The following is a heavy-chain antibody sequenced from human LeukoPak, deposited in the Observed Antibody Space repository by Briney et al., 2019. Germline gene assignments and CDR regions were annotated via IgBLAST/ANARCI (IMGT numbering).Heavy chain of an antibody. Sequence: SETLSLTCAVYGGSFSGYYWSWIRQPPGKGLEWIGEINHSGSTNYNPSLQSRVSISVDTSKNEFSPKLSSVSAADTARYYCARESIKQWLIWGQGTLVTVSS. J-gene: IGHJ1*01. D-gene: IGHD6-19*01. CDR3: ARESIKQWLI. CDR1: GGSFSGYY. V-gene: IGHV4-34*01. CDR2: INHSGST.